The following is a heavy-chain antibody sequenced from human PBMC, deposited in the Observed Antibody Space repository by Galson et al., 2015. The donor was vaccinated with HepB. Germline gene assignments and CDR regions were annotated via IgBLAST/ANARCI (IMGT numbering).Heavy chain of an antibody. J-gene: IGHJ4*02. CDR1: GFTFSSYA. Sequence: SLRLSCAASGFTFSSYAMNWVRQAPGKGLEWVAVISYDGSNKYYADSVKGRFTISRDNSKNTLYLQMNSLRAEDTAVYYCARDSTSWSISHYCGQGSLVTAAS. D-gene: IGHD6-13*01. V-gene: IGHV3-30*04. CDR2: ISYDGSNK. CDR3: ARDSTSWSISHY.